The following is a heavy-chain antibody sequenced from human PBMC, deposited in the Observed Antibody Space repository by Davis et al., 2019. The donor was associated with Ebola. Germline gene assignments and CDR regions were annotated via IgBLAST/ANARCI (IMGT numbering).Heavy chain of an antibody. Sequence: PSETLSLTCTVSGGSISSYYWSWIRQPPGKGLEWIGYIYYSGSTNYNPSLKSRVTISVDTSKNQFSLKLSSVTAADTAVYYCARDYYDSSGYWAYWGQGTLVTVSS. V-gene: IGHV4-59*12. J-gene: IGHJ4*02. CDR1: GGSISSYY. CDR3: ARDYYDSSGYWAY. D-gene: IGHD3-22*01. CDR2: IYYSGST.